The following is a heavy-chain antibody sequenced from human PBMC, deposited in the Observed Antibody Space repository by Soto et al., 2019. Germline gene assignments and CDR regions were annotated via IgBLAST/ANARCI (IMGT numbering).Heavy chain of an antibody. V-gene: IGHV1-69*02. Sequence: QVQLVQSGAEVKKPGSSVKVSCKASGGTFSSYTISWVRQAPGQGLEWMGRIIPILGIANYATKFQGRVTLTADKSTSTAYMELSSLRSEDTAVYYCAGAGGRYNFPSRGYGMHVLGQGTPVTLSS. CDR1: GGTFSSYT. CDR2: IIPILGIA. D-gene: IGHD5-12*01. CDR3: AGAGGRYNFPSRGYGMHV. J-gene: IGHJ6*02.